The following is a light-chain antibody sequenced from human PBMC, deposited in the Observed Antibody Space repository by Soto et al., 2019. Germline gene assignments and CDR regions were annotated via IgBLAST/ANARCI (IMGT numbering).Light chain of an antibody. CDR1: SSDVGGYNL. Sequence: QSALTQPPSVSGSPGQSVTISCTGTSSDVGGYNLVSWYQQPPGTAPKFMIYEVNKRPSGVPDRFSGSRSGNTASLTISGPQAEDEADYYCSSYTSSSTYVFGTGTKLTVL. J-gene: IGLJ1*01. CDR2: EVN. CDR3: SSYTSSSTYV. V-gene: IGLV2-18*02.